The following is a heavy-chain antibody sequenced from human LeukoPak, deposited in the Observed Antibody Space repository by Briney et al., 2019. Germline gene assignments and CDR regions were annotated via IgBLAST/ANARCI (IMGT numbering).Heavy chain of an antibody. CDR2: ISSSSIYI. J-gene: IGHJ4*02. V-gene: IGHV3-21*01. CDR3: ARVNGDYERGGAPDY. Sequence: GGYLRLYCAASGFTFSTYTMNWVRQAPGKGLEWVSSISSSSIYIYYTDSVKGRFTISRDNARNSVYLQMNNLRAEDTAVYYCARVNGDYERGGAPDYWGQGTLVTASS. D-gene: IGHD4-17*01. CDR1: GFTFSTYT.